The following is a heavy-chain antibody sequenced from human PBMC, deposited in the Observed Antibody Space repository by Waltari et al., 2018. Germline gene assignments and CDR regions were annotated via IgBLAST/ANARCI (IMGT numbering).Heavy chain of an antibody. CDR2: IYPGDSET. V-gene: IGHV5-51*01. D-gene: IGHD3-16*01. CDR3: ARPHYYDSYGGGPGGMDV. J-gene: IGHJ6*02. CDR1: GYTFSIYS. Sequence: ELQLVQSGAEVKKPGASLKISCKASGYTFSIYSLAWVRQMPGKGLEWMGIIYPGDSETTYSPSFQGQVTISVDKSIGTAYLQWNSLKASDTATYYCARPHYYDSYGGGPGGMDVWGQGTTVTVSS.